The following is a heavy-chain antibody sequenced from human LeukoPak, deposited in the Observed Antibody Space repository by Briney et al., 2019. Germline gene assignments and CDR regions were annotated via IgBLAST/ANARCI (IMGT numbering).Heavy chain of an antibody. D-gene: IGHD1-1*01. Sequence: GASLRLSCAASGFSFTTYTMDWVRQAPGKGLEWLSSITSSTSYIYYADSVKGRFTISRDNAKNSLYLQMNGLRAEDTAVYYCARDSGGRRDAFDIWGQGTMVTVSS. CDR2: ITSSTSYI. CDR1: GFSFTTYT. V-gene: IGHV3-21*01. J-gene: IGHJ3*02. CDR3: ARDSGGRRDAFDI.